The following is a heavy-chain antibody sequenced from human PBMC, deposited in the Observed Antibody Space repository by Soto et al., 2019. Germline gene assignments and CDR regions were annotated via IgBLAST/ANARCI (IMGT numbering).Heavy chain of an antibody. V-gene: IGHV4-34*01. CDR1: DGAFSDYY. Sequence: QVQLQQWGAGLLKPAETLSLTCSVYDGAFSDYYWTWIRQSPGNGLEWIGEIEHSGSAKYNPSLKGRVTISVDTSNNQFSLSLHSMTAADTAVYYCVGLRAFYYYIDVWGKGTPVTVSS. D-gene: IGHD3-10*01. CDR2: IEHSGSA. J-gene: IGHJ6*03. CDR3: VGLRAFYYYIDV.